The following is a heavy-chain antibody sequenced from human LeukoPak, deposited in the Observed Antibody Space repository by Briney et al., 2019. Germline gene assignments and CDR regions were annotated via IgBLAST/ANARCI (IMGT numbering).Heavy chain of an antibody. Sequence: SVKVSCKASGGTFSSYAISWVRQAPGQGLEWMGGIIPIFGTANYAQKFQGRVTITADESSSTAYMELSSLRSEDTAVYYCARKIQLPLYYGMDVWGQGTTVTVSS. J-gene: IGHJ6*02. CDR1: GGTFSSYA. D-gene: IGHD5-18*01. V-gene: IGHV1-69*13. CDR2: IIPIFGTA. CDR3: ARKIQLPLYYGMDV.